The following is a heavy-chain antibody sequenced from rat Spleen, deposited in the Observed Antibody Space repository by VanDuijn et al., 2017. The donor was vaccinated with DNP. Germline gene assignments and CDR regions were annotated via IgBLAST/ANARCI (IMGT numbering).Heavy chain of an antibody. V-gene: IGHV5S10*01. D-gene: IGHD1-11*01. CDR3: ATHPPDSLFAY. CDR1: GFTFSNYY. Sequence: EVQLVESGGGLVQPGRSLKLSCAASGFTFSNYYMAWVRQAPKKGLEWVATIIYDGSRTYYRDSVKGRFTISRDNAKSTLYLQMDSLRSEDTATYYCATHPPDSLFAYWGQGVMVTVSS. CDR2: IIYDGSRT. J-gene: IGHJ2*01.